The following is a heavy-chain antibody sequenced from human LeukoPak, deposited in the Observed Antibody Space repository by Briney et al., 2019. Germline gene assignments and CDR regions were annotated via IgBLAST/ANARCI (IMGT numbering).Heavy chain of an antibody. CDR2: IKQDVNEK. V-gene: IGHV3-7*01. CDR3: AREVLYYYDSSGYRGEYFDY. CDR1: GFTFNSYW. D-gene: IGHD3-22*01. Sequence: GGSLRLSCAASGFTFNSYWMSWVRQAPGKGLEWVANIKQDVNEKYYVDSVKGRFTISRDNAKNSLYLQMNSLRAEDTAVYYCAREVLYYYDSSGYRGEYFDYWGQGTLVTVSS. J-gene: IGHJ4*02.